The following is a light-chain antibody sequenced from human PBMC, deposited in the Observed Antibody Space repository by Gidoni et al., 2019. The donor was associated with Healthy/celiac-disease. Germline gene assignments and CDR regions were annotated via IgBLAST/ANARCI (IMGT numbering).Light chain of an antibody. CDR2: SNN. Sequence: QSVLTPPPPASGSPGQRVTIPCSGSSSNIGSNTVTWYQQPPGTAPKLLIYSNNQRPSGVPDRFSGSKSGTSASLAISGLQSEDEADYYCAAWDDSLVFGGGTKLTVL. V-gene: IGLV1-44*01. J-gene: IGLJ3*02. CDR1: SSNIGSNT. CDR3: AAWDDSLV.